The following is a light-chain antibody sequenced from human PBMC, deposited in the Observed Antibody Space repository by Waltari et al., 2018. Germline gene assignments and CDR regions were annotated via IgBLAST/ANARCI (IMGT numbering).Light chain of an antibody. V-gene: IGLV2-23*02. CDR2: EVT. CDR3: CSYAGSATPYV. CDR1: SSDVGRYNL. Sequence: QSALTQPASVSGSPGQSITISCTGTSSDVGRYNLVSWNQQHPGKAPKLMIFEVTKRPSGVSNRFSGSTSGNTASLTISGLQAEDEADYYCCSYAGSATPYVFGTGTKVTVL. J-gene: IGLJ1*01.